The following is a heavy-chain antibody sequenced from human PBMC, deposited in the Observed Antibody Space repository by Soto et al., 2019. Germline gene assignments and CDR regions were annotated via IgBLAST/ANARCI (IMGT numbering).Heavy chain of an antibody. V-gene: IGHV1-69*06. D-gene: IGHD3-3*01. CDR1: GGTFSSYA. CDR2: IIPIFGTA. Sequence: GASVKVSCKASGGTFSSYAISWVRQAPGQGLEWMGGIIPIFGTANYAQKFQGRVTITADKSTSTAYMELRSLRSDDTAIYSCARDPHEFWTSYWFDPWGQGTPVTVSS. CDR3: ARDPHEFWTSYWFDP. J-gene: IGHJ5*02.